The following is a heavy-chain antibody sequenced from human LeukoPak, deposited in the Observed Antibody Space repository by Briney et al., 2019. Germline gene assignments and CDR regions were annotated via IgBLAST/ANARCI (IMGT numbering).Heavy chain of an antibody. CDR2: ISSSGSTI. D-gene: IGHD5-12*01. CDR1: GFTFSDYY. CDR3: ARDLDIVATKYYFDY. Sequence: GGSLRLSCAASGFTFSDYYMSWICQAPGKGLEWVSYISSSGSTIYYADSVKGRFTISRDNAKNSLYLQMNSLRAEDTAVYYCARDLDIVATKYYFDYWGQGTLVTVSS. V-gene: IGHV3-11*01. J-gene: IGHJ4*02.